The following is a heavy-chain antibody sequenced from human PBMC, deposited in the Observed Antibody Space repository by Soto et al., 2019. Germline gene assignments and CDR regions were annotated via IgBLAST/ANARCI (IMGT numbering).Heavy chain of an antibody. J-gene: IGHJ6*02. V-gene: IGHV3-15*01. CDR3: TTARRNSYGMDV. CDR2: IKSNADGGTI. CDR1: EFTFSKAW. Sequence: GGSLRLSCAASEFTFSKAWMSWVRQAPGKGLEWVCRIKSNADGGTIDYAAPVKGRFTISRDDSKNMLYLQMNSLKTEDTAVYYCTTARRNSYGMDVWGQGTTVTVYS.